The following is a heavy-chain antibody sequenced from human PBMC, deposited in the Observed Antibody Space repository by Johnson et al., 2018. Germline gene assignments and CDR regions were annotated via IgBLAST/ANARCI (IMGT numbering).Heavy chain of an antibody. D-gene: IGHD2/OR15-2a*01. CDR2: VSFDGDDK. Sequence: QVQLVQSGGGVVQPGRSLRLSCTVSGFTFMKYGMHWVRQAPGKGMEWVAAVSFDGDDKYYTDSGKGRFTIFRDNSKNTVYLQMNSLRPGDSVIFYCTKLHTTVCSLYAFDIWCQGTLVTVSS. CDR1: GFTFMKYG. V-gene: IGHV3-30*18. J-gene: IGHJ3*02. CDR3: TKLHTTVCSLYAFDI.